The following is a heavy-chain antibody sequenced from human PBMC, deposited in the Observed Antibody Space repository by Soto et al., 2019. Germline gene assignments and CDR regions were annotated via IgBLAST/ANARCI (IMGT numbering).Heavy chain of an antibody. CDR3: AILFIWGANHRDLHCFPTRRASDL. CDR1: GFTVSSNY. D-gene: IGHD1-26*01. V-gene: IGHV3-66*01. Sequence: PGWPLRLCCSASGFTVSSNYMSWVLQAQGKGLEWVSIIYSGGSTYYADSVKGRFTISRDNSKNTLYLQMNSLRAEDTAVYYFAILFIWGANHRDLHCFPTRRASDL. J-gene: IGHJ2*01. CDR2: IYSGGST.